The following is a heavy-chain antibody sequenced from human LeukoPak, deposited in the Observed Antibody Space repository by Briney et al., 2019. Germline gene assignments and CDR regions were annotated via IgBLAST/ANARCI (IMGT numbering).Heavy chain of an antibody. D-gene: IGHD3-10*01. CDR1: GYTLTELS. Sequence: ASVKVSCKVSGYTLTELSMHWVRQAPGKGLEWMGGFDPEDGETIYAQKFQGRVTMTEDTSTDTAYMELSSLRSEDTAVYSGETALRGYYFDYWGQGALVTVSS. V-gene: IGHV1-24*01. CDR3: ETALRGYYFDY. CDR2: FDPEDGET. J-gene: IGHJ4*02.